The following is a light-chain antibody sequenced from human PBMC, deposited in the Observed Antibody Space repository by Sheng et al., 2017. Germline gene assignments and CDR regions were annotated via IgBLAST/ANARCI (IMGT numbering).Light chain of an antibody. Sequence: EIVLTQSPGTLSLSPGEGGTLSCRASQTVSSAYIAWYQHKPGQAPRLLIHGASSRATGIPDKFSGGGSGTDFTLTISRLEPEDSAVYHCQQYGSSALTFGGGTKVETK. CDR1: QTVSSAY. V-gene: IGKV3-20*01. CDR2: GAS. J-gene: IGKJ4*01. CDR3: QQYGSSALT.